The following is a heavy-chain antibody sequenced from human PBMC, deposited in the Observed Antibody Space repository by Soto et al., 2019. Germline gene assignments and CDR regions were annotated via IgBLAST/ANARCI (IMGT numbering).Heavy chain of an antibody. CDR3: ARPKEMASIFVAFDI. Sequence: PGESLKISCKGSGFRFTTYWIGWVRQMPGKGLEWMGTIYPGDSDTRYSPSFQGQVIISVDKSISTTYLQWNNLEASDTAMYYCARPKEMASIFVAFDIWGQGTMVTVSS. V-gene: IGHV5-51*01. J-gene: IGHJ3*02. CDR1: GFRFTTYW. CDR2: IYPGDSDT. D-gene: IGHD3-3*02.